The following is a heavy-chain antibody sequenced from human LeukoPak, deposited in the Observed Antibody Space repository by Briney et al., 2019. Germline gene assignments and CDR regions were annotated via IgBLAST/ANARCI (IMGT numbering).Heavy chain of an antibody. Sequence: PSETLSLTCTVSGGSISSGSYYWSWIRQPAGKGLEWIGRIYTSGSTNYNPSLKSRVTISVDTSKNQFSLKLSSVTAADTAVYYCARRITMVRGVTGFDPWGQGTLVTVSS. V-gene: IGHV4-61*02. CDR3: ARRITMVRGVTGFDP. CDR2: IYTSGST. J-gene: IGHJ5*02. CDR1: GGSISSGSYY. D-gene: IGHD3-10*01.